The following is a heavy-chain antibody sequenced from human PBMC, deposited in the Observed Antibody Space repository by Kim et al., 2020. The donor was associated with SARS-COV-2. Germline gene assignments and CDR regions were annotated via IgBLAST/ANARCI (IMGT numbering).Heavy chain of an antibody. D-gene: IGHD3-10*01. J-gene: IGHJ6*02. CDR2: IYHSGSA. CDR3: ARDTVRGGTDV. Sequence: SETLSLTCSVSGASVSSHYWNWIRQSPGRGLEWIGYIYHSGSADYNPSLISRVSMSIDVSKNQITLRLRSVAAADTGVCYCARDTVRGGTDVWGQGTTVTVSS. V-gene: IGHV4-59*02. CDR1: GASVSSHY.